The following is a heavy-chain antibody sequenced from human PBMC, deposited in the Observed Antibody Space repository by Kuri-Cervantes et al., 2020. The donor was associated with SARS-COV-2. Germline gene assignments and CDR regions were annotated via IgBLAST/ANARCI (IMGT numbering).Heavy chain of an antibody. J-gene: IGHJ5*02. Sequence: SVKVSCKASGGIFSTFGINWVRQAPGQGFEWMGGIIPLLGTTNYTQRFRGRLTITADKSTNTAYMELSSLRSEDTAVYYCARGGPNPIFGGVIRGDWFDHWGQGTLVTVSS. V-gene: IGHV1-69*10. CDR1: GGIFSTFG. CDR3: ARGGPNPIFGGVIRGDWFDH. D-gene: IGHD3-3*01. CDR2: IIPLLGTT.